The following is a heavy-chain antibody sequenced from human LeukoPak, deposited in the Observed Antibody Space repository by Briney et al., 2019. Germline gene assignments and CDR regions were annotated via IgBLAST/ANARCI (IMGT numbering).Heavy chain of an antibody. CDR3: ARDPTTVTKGFDI. CDR2: ISYSGST. J-gene: IGHJ3*02. CDR1: GDSFSTHY. Sequence: SETLSLTCTVSGDSFSTHYWTWIRQPPGKGLEWIRYISYSGSTNYNPSLKSRVTISVDTSKKQFSLKLSSVTAADTAVYYCARDPTTVTKGFDIWGQGTLVTVSS. D-gene: IGHD4-17*01. V-gene: IGHV4-59*11.